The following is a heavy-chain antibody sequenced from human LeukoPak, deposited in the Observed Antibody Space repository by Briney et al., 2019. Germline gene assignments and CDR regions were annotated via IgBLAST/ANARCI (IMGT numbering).Heavy chain of an antibody. CDR3: VRDNPRCCGVVPANIDDY. CDR2: ISRDSSII. CDR1: GFTFSRDS. J-gene: IGHJ4*02. V-gene: IGHV3-48*01. Sequence: GGSLRLSCGASGFTFSRDSMNWVRQAPGKGLEWISYISRDSSIIYYADSVRGRFTNSRDNAKNSLYLQMNSLRAEDTAVYYCVRDNPRCCGVVPANIDDYWGQGTLVTVSS. D-gene: IGHD2-15*01.